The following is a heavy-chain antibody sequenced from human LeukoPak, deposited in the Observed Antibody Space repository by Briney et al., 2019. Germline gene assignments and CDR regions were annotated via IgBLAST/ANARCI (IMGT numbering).Heavy chain of an antibody. Sequence: PGGSLRLSCAASGFTFSSYEMNWVRQAPGKGLEWDSYISTTGSSIYYADSVKGRFTISRDNVKNLLYLKMNSLRGGDTAVYYCARVQRGIAVALDYWGQGTLATVSS. CDR2: ISTTGSSI. CDR1: GFTFSSYE. D-gene: IGHD6-19*01. V-gene: IGHV3-48*03. CDR3: ARVQRGIAVALDY. J-gene: IGHJ4*02.